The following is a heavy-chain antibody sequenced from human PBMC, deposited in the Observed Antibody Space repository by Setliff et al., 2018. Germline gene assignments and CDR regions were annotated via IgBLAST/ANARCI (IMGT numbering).Heavy chain of an antibody. CDR2: ISSDGSSK. CDR1: GFTVSSNY. V-gene: IGHV3-30*03. D-gene: IGHD3-22*01. CDR3: ARDAKIVVVHNPYYFDQ. Sequence: GGSLRLSCAASGFTVSSNYMSWVRQAPGKGLEWVSVISSDGSSKNYADSLEGRFTISRDNSRNTLYLQMSGLRAEDTAVYYCARDAKIVVVHNPYYFDQWGQGTLVTVSS. J-gene: IGHJ4*02.